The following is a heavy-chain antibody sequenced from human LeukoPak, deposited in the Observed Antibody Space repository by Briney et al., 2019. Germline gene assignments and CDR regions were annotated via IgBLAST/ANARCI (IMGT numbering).Heavy chain of an antibody. J-gene: IGHJ4*02. V-gene: IGHV1-3*01. CDR2: INAGNGKT. D-gene: IGHD3-22*01. CDR1: GYTFTSYA. Sequence: ASVKVSCKASGYTFTSYAMHWVRQAPGQRLEWMGWINAGNGKTKYPQKFQGRVTITRDTSASTAYMELSTLRSEDTAVYYCARDPDSSGYSFDYWGQGTLVTVSS. CDR3: ARDPDSSGYSFDY.